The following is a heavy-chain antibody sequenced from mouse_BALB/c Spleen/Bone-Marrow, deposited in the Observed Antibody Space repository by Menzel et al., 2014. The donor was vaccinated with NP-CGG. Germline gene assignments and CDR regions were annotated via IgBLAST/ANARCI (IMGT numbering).Heavy chain of an antibody. CDR2: INPYNDGA. Sequence: VQLKESGPELVKPGASVKMSCKASGYTFTSYVMHWVKQKPGQGLEWIGYINPYNDGAKYNEKFKGKATLTSDKSSSTAYMELSSLTSEDSAVYYCARWDYGSSYPYWGQGTTLTVSS. CDR3: ARWDYGSSYPY. CDR1: GYTFTSYV. D-gene: IGHD1-1*01. V-gene: IGHV1-14*01. J-gene: IGHJ2*01.